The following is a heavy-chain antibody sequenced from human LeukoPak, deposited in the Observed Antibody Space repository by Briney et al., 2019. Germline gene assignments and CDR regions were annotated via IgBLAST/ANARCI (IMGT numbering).Heavy chain of an antibody. D-gene: IGHD1-26*01. V-gene: IGHV3-53*01. J-gene: IGHJ5*02. CDR3: ARAGGPPIVGAGLFDP. CDR2: IYSDNT. Sequence: GGSLRLSCTVSGFTVSSNSMSWVRQAPGKGLEWVSFIYSDNTHYSNSVKGRFTISRDNSKNTLYLQMNSLRAEDTAVYYCARAGGPPIVGAGLFDPWGQGTLVTASS. CDR1: GFTVSSNS.